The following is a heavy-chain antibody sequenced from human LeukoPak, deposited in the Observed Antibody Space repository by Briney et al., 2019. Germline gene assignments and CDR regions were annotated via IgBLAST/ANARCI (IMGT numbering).Heavy chain of an antibody. V-gene: IGHV3-30-3*01. D-gene: IGHD4-17*01. CDR2: ISYDGSNK. CDR3: ARAGYGDYDTPDY. J-gene: IGHJ4*02. Sequence: GSLRPSCAASGFTFSSYAMHWVRQAPGKGLEWVAVISYDGSNKYYADSVKGRFTISRDNSKNTLYLQMNSLRAEDTAVYYCARAGYGDYDTPDYWGQGTLVTVSS. CDR1: GFTFSSYA.